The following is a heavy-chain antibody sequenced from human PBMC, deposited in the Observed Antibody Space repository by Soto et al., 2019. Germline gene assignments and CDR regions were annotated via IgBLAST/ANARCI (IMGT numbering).Heavy chain of an antibody. Sequence: QVQLVESGGGVVQPGRSLRLSCAASGFTFSSYGMHWVRQAPGKGLEWVAVIWYDGSNKYYADSVKGRFTISRDNSKNTVYLQMNSLRVEDTAVYYCSRDRYSSGWNNLDYWGQGTLVTVSS. D-gene: IGHD6-19*01. CDR2: IWYDGSNK. CDR1: GFTFSSYG. J-gene: IGHJ4*02. V-gene: IGHV3-33*01. CDR3: SRDRYSSGWNNLDY.